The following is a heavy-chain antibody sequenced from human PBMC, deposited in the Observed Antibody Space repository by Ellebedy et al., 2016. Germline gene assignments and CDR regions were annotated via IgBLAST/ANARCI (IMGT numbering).Heavy chain of an antibody. V-gene: IGHV3-7*03. CDR1: GFTFSRDW. J-gene: IGHJ2*01. CDR2: IKEDGRQT. Sequence: GGSLRLSCAASGFTFSRDWMTWVRQVPGKSLEWVGNIKEDGRQTYYVDSLRGRFTISRDNARNSLFLQMRVEDTAVYYCARDRRYFDLWGRGTLVTVSS. CDR3: ARDRRYFDL.